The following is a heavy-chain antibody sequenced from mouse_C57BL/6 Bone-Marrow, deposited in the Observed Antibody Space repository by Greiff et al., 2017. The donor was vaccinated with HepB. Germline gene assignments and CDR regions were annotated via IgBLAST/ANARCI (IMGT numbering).Heavy chain of an antibody. J-gene: IGHJ2*01. CDR1: GYTFTSYG. D-gene: IGHD1-1*01. V-gene: IGHV1-81*01. CDR2: IYPRSGNT. Sequence: QVQLQQSGAELAMPGASVKLSCKASGYTFTSYGISWVKQRTGQGLEWIGEIYPRSGNTYYNEKFKGKATLTADKSSSTAYMELRSLTSEDSAVYFCARSTTVVVTKDYWGQGTTLTVSS. CDR3: ARSTTVVVTKDY.